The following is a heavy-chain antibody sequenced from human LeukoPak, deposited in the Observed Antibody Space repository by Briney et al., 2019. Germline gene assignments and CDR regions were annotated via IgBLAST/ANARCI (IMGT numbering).Heavy chain of an antibody. CDR3: ASVRQTSYFDY. D-gene: IGHD6-6*01. Sequence: GGSLRLSCAASGFTVSSNYMSWVRQAPGKGLKWVSVIYSGGSTYYADSVKGGFTISRDNSKNTLYLQMNSLRAEDTAVYYCASVRQTSYFDYWGQGTLVTVSS. CDR2: IYSGGST. J-gene: IGHJ4*02. V-gene: IGHV3-66*01. CDR1: GFTVSSNY.